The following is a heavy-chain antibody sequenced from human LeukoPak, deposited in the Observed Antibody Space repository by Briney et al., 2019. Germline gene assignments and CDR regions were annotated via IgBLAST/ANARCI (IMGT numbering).Heavy chain of an antibody. CDR3: ARDKSSGWYPSYYYYMDV. CDR1: GGTFSSYA. J-gene: IGHJ6*03. CDR2: IIPIFGTA. D-gene: IGHD6-19*01. Sequence: PVKVSCKASGGTFSSYAISWVRQAPGQGLEWMGGIIPIFGTANYAQKFQGRVTITADESTSTAYMELSSLRSEDTAVYYCARDKSSGWYPSYYYYMDVWGKGTTVTVSS. V-gene: IGHV1-69*13.